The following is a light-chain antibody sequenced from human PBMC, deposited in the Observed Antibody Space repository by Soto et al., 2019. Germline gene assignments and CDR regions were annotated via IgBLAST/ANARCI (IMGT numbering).Light chain of an antibody. J-gene: IGKJ1*01. CDR2: GAS. Sequence: EIVMTQSPATLSVSQGERATHSCRASQSVSSNLAWYQQKPGQAPRLLIYGASTRATGIPARFSGSGSGTEFTLTISSLQPEDFAVYYCQQYNNWPPWTFGQGTKVDI. V-gene: IGKV3-15*01. CDR1: QSVSSN. CDR3: QQYNNWPPWT.